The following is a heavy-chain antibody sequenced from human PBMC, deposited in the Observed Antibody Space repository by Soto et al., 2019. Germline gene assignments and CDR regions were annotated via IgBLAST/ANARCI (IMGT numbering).Heavy chain of an antibody. CDR1: GYTFTSYA. Sequence: ASVKVSCKASGYTFTSYAMHWVRQAPGQRLEWMGWINAGNGNTKYSQKFQGRVTITRDTSASTAYMELSSLRSEDTAVYYCAVTNYDTYYYYYYGMDVWGQGTTVTVSS. CDR3: AVTNYDTYYYYYYGMDV. V-gene: IGHV1-3*01. J-gene: IGHJ6*02. CDR2: INAGNGNT. D-gene: IGHD3-9*01.